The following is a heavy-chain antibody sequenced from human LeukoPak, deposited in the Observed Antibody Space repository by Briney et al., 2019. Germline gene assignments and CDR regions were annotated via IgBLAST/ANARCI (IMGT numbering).Heavy chain of an antibody. J-gene: IGHJ3*01. D-gene: IGHD2-2*01. CDR2: IGSSSSYI. Sequence: GGSLRLSCAASGFTFSIYTMNWVRQAPGKGLEWVSSIGSSSSYIYYADSVKGRFTISRDNAKNSLYLQMNSLRAEDTAVYYCARCTASCYANAFDVWGQGTLLTVSS. CDR1: GFTFSIYT. CDR3: ARCTASCYANAFDV. V-gene: IGHV3-21*01.